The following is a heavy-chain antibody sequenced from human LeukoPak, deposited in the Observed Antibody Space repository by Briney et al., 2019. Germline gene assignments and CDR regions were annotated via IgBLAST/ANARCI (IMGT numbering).Heavy chain of an antibody. D-gene: IGHD2-15*01. Sequence: SETLSLTCAVYGGSFSGYYWSWIPQPPGKGLEWIGEINHSGSTNYNPSLKRRVTISVAKYKNQLSLKLSSVTVADTAVYYCARGRYCSGGSCYRFGFDPWGQGTMVSVSS. CDR2: INHSGST. J-gene: IGHJ5*02. CDR3: ARGRYCSGGSCYRFGFDP. CDR1: GGSFSGYY. V-gene: IGHV4-34*01.